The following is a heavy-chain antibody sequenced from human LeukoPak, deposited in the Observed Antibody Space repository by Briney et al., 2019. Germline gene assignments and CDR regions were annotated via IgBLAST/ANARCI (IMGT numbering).Heavy chain of an antibody. J-gene: IGHJ4*02. Sequence: GGSLRLSCAASGFTFSSYSMNWVRQAPGSGLDWVSSISSRSRHIYYADSLKGRFTISRDDAKNSLYLQMNSLRAEDTAVYYCVRDLDTVTTAFLVYWGQGIVVTVSS. D-gene: IGHD4-11*01. CDR3: VRDLDTVTTAFLVY. CDR1: GFTFSSYS. CDR2: ISSRSRHI. V-gene: IGHV3-21*01.